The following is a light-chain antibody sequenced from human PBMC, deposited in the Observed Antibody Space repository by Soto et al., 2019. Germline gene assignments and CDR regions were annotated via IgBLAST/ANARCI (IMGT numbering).Light chain of an antibody. Sequence: EIVLTHSPATLSLSPGERATLSCRASQSVSSYLAWYQQKPGQAPRLLIYDASNRATAIPARFSGSGSGTDFTLTINSLEPEDFALYYCQQRSNWPPSFGGGTKVQIK. J-gene: IGKJ4*01. CDR3: QQRSNWPPS. V-gene: IGKV3-11*01. CDR2: DAS. CDR1: QSVSSY.